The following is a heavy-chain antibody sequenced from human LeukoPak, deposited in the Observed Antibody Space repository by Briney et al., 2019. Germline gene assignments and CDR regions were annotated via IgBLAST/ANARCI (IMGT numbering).Heavy chain of an antibody. Sequence: PGGSLRLSCAASGFTFSSYAMSWVRQAPGKGLEWVSCISGSGGSTYYADSVKGRFTISRDNSKSTLCLQMNSLRAEDTAVYYCAKQLGYCSDGSCYFPYWGQGTLVTVSS. V-gene: IGHV3-23*01. CDR2: ISGSGGST. D-gene: IGHD2-15*01. CDR3: AKQLGYCSDGSCYFPY. CDR1: GFTFSSYA. J-gene: IGHJ4*02.